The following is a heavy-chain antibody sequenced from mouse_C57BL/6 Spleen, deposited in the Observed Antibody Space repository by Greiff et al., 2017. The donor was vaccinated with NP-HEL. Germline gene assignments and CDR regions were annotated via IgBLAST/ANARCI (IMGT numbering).Heavy chain of an antibody. V-gene: IGHV10-1*01. D-gene: IGHD1-1*01. CDR3: VSPYYGRSYAWFAY. Sequence: EVQLVESGGGLVQPKGSLKLSCAASGFSFNTYAMNWVRQAPGKGLEWVARIRSKSNNYATYYADSVKDRFTISRDDSESMLYLQMNNLKTEDTAMYYCVSPYYGRSYAWFAYWGQGTLVTVSA. J-gene: IGHJ3*01. CDR1: GFSFNTYA. CDR2: IRSKSNNYAT.